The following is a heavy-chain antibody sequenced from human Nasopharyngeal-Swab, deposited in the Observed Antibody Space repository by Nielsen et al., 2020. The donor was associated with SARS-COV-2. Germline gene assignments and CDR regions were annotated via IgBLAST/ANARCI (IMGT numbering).Heavy chain of an antibody. CDR3: AAGGDSSSSTFDY. J-gene: IGHJ4*02. CDR2: ISGSGGST. D-gene: IGHD6-6*01. Sequence: GGSLRLSCAASGFTFSSYAMSWVRQAQGKGLEWVSAISGSGGSTYYADSVKGRFTISRDNSKNTLYLQMNSLGAEDTAVYYCAAGGDSSSSTFDYWGQGTLVTVSS. CDR1: GFTFSSYA. V-gene: IGHV3-23*01.